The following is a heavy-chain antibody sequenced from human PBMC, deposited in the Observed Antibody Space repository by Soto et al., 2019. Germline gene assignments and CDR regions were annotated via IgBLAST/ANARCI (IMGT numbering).Heavy chain of an antibody. CDR2: IYYTGST. CDR3: ARLEGLATISYYFDF. J-gene: IGHJ4*02. CDR1: GGSINSYY. Sequence: TLSLTCTVSGGSINSYYWSWIRQPPGKGLAWIGYIYYTGSTNYNPSLKSRVTISVDTSKNQFSLKLNSVTAADSAVYFCARLEGLATISYYFDFWGQGAXVTVSS. D-gene: IGHD3-9*01. V-gene: IGHV4-59*08.